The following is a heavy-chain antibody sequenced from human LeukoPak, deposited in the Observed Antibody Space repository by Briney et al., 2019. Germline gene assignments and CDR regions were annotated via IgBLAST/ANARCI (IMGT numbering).Heavy chain of an antibody. CDR3: AKDFAAAAGTRNDAFDI. V-gene: IGHV3-9*01. D-gene: IGHD6-13*01. J-gene: IGHJ3*02. CDR2: ISWNSGSI. CDR1: GFTFDDYA. Sequence: GRSLRLSCAASGFTFDDYAMHWVRQAPGKGLEWVSGISWNSGSIGYADSVKGRFTISRDNAKNSLYLQMNSLRAEDTALYYCAKDFAAAAGTRNDAFDIWGQGTMVTVSS.